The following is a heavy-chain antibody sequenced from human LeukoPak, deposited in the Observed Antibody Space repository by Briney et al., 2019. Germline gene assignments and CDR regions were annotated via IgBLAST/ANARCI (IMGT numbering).Heavy chain of an antibody. D-gene: IGHD2-15*01. CDR1: GFTFSSHA. CDR2: ISGSGGST. V-gene: IGHV3-23*01. J-gene: IGHJ3*02. Sequence: PGGSLRLSCAASGFTFSSHAMSWVRQAPGKGLEWVSAISGSGGSTYYAASVKGRFTISRDNSKNTLYLQMNSLRAEDTAVYYCAKPEGEVVTPYDAFDIWGQGTMVTVSS. CDR3: AKPEGEVVTPYDAFDI.